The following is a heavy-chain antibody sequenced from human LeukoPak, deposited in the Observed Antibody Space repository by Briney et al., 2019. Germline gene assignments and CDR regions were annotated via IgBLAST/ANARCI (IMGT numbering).Heavy chain of an antibody. CDR2: INPNSGGT. J-gene: IGHJ4*02. CDR1: GYTFTGYY. V-gene: IGHV1-2*02. CDR3: ARDLSPYGSGRLY. Sequence: ASVKVSCKASGYTFTGYYMHWVRQAPGQGLEWMGWINPNSGGTNYAQKFQGRVTMTRDTSISTAYMELSRLRSDDTAVYYCARDLSPYGSGRLYWGQGTLVTVSS. D-gene: IGHD3-10*01.